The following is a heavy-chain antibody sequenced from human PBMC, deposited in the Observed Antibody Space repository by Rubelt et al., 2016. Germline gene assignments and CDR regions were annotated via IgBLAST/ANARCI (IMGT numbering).Heavy chain of an antibody. Sequence: QVQLQQWGAGLLKPSETLSLTCAVYGGSFSGYYWSWIRQPPGKGLEWIGEINHSGSTNYNPSLKRRVTISVDTSKNQFSLKLRSVTAADTAVYYCAKRHGGPNCSSTSCEYGMDVWGQGTTVTVSS. CDR1: GGSFSGYY. CDR3: AKRHGGPNCSSTSCEYGMDV. CDR2: INHSGST. D-gene: IGHD2-2*01. J-gene: IGHJ6*02. V-gene: IGHV4-34*01.